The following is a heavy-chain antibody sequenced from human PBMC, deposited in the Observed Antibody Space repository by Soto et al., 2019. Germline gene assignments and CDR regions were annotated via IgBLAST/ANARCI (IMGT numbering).Heavy chain of an antibody. CDR1: GFSFRSYG. D-gene: IGHD2-21*02. Sequence: QAGGSLRLSCATSGFSFRSYGMHWVRQAPGKGLEWVAVIWYDGSNKYYADSVKGRFTISRDNSKNTLYLQMNSLRAEDTAVYYCARDGVLETAILNWFDAWGQGTLVTVSS. CDR2: IWYDGSNK. V-gene: IGHV3-33*01. J-gene: IGHJ5*02. CDR3: ARDGVLETAILNWFDA.